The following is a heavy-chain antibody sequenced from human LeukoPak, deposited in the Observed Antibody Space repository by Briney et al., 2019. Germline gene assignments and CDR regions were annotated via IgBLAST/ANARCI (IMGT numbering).Heavy chain of an antibody. J-gene: IGHJ3*02. CDR1: GFTFSSYS. Sequence: GGSLRLSCAASGFTFSSYSMNWVRQAPGKGLEWVSYISSSSSTIYYADSVKGRFTISRDNAKNSLYLQMNSLRAEDTAVYYCASDSSGWYLHAFDIWGQGTMVTVSS. D-gene: IGHD6-19*01. CDR2: ISSSSSTI. V-gene: IGHV3-48*04. CDR3: ASDSSGWYLHAFDI.